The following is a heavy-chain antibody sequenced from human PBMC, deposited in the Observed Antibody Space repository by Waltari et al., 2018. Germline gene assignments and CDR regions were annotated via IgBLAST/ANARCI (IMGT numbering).Heavy chain of an antibody. Sequence: QVQMVQYGAEVKKPGSSVKVSCKASGGTFSSYAISWVRQAPGQGLEWMGGIIPIFGTANYAKKFHGGVTITTDESTRTAYMELGSLRSEDTAVYYCARSGLSLRVGVAATIWFDPWGQGTLVTVSS. CDR2: IIPIFGTA. CDR3: ARSGLSLRVGVAATIWFDP. D-gene: IGHD2-15*01. V-gene: IGHV1-69*05. CDR1: GGTFSSYA. J-gene: IGHJ5*02.